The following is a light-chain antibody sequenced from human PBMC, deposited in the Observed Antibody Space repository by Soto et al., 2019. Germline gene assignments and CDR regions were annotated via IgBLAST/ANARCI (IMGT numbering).Light chain of an antibody. CDR2: WAS. CDR3: QQYYNSIT. CDR1: QTIFYFSNNKNF. Sequence: SVMTQSPDSLAVSLGERAAVNSNPTQTIFYFSNNKNFLAWYQQKAGQPPKLLITWASTRESGVPDRFSGSGSGTDFTLTISSLQAEDVAVYYCQQYYNSITVGPGTRLDIK. V-gene: IGKV4-1*01. J-gene: IGKJ5*01.